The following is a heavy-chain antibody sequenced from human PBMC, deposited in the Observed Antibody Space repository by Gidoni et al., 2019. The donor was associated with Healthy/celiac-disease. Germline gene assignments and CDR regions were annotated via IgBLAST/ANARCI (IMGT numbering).Heavy chain of an antibody. V-gene: IGHV3-21*01. CDR2: ISSSSSYI. CDR1: GVTFSSYS. J-gene: IGHJ4*02. D-gene: IGHD3-22*01. CDR3: ASLGYYYDSSGYYSGDY. Sequence: EVQLVESGGGLVKPGGSLRLSCAAAGVTFSSYSMNWVRQAPGKGLEWVASISSSSSYIYYADSVKGRFTISRDNAKNSLYLQMNSLRAEDTAVYYCASLGYYYDSSGYYSGDYWGQGTLVTVSS.